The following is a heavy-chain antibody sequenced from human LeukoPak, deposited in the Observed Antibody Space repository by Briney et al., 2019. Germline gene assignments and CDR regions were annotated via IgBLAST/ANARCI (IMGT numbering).Heavy chain of an antibody. CDR3: ARGSDDFWSGYSPSY. D-gene: IGHD3-3*01. J-gene: IGHJ4*02. V-gene: IGHV1-2*02. Sequence: KPGASVKVSXKASGYTFTGYYMHWVRQAPGQGLEWMGWINPNSGGTNYAQKFQGRVTMTRDTSISTAYMELSRLRSDDTAVYYCARGSDDFWSGYSPSYWGQGTLVTVSS. CDR2: INPNSGGT. CDR1: GYTFTGYY.